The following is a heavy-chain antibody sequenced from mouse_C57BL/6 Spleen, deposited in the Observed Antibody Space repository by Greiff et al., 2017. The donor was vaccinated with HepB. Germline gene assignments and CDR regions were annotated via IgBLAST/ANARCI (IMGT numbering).Heavy chain of an antibody. Sequence: QVQLQQSGPELVKPGASVKISCKASGYAFSSSWMNWVKQRPGKGLEWIGRIYPGDGDTNYNGKLKGKATLTADKASSTAYMQISSLTSEDSAVYFCARSVWLRRGYYAMAYWGQGTSVTVSS. CDR2: IYPGDGDT. CDR3: ARSVWLRRGYYAMAY. CDR1: GYAFSSSW. V-gene: IGHV1-82*01. J-gene: IGHJ4*01. D-gene: IGHD2-2*01.